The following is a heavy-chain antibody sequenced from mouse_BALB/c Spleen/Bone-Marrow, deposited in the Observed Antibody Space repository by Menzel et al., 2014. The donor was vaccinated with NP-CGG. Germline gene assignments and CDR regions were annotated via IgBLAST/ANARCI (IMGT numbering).Heavy chain of an antibody. D-gene: IGHD2-14*01. CDR1: GYTFTSYT. J-gene: IGHJ3*01. CDR2: INPSSGYI. CDR3: ARSYYRYDVWFAY. V-gene: IGHV1-4*02. Sequence: VQLVESAAELARPGASVKMSCKASGYTFTSYTMHWVKQRPGQGLEWIGYINPSSGYIEYNQKFKDKTTLTADKSSSTAYMQLSSLTSEDSAVYYCARSYYRYDVWFAYWGQGTLVTVSA.